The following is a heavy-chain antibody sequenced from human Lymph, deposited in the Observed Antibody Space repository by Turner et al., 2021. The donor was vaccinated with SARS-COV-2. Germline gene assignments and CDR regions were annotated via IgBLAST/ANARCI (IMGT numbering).Heavy chain of an antibody. V-gene: IGHV1-69*10. J-gene: IGHJ3*02. CDR2: SIRIIGIA. Sequence: QVQLVRSGAELTKPGSSVKVSCRASGGTFSTYVISWVRQARGQGLEWRGGSIRIIGIANYAQKFEGRVTISADKTTSTAYMELSSLRSEDTAEYHCARRHSGNDDAFDIWGQGTMVTVSS. CDR1: GGTFSTYV. D-gene: IGHD1-26*01. CDR3: ARRHSGNDDAFDI.